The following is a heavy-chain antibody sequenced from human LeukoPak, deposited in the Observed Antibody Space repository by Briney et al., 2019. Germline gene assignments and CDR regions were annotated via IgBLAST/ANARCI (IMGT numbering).Heavy chain of an antibody. Sequence: PSETLSLTCTVSGGSISSSNYYWGWIRQPPGKGLEWIGSIYYSGSTYYNPSLKSRVTISVDTSKNQFSLKLSSVTAADTAVYYCARARSPYVASAFDYWGQGTLVTVSS. CDR2: IYYSGST. J-gene: IGHJ4*02. CDR3: ARARSPYVASAFDY. D-gene: IGHD2-21*01. V-gene: IGHV4-39*07. CDR1: GGSISSSNYY.